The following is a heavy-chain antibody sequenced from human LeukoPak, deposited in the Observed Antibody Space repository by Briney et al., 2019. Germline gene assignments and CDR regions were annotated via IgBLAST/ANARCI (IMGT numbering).Heavy chain of an antibody. V-gene: IGHV4-59*08. J-gene: IGHJ2*01. Sequence: SETLSLTCTVSGGSISGYYWSWIRQPPGKGLEWIGYIYYSGSSKFNTSLKSRVTISVDTSKSQFSLKLSFVTAADTAVYYCARLIGGVGYFDLWGRGTLVTVSS. CDR3: ARLIGGVGYFDL. CDR2: IYYSGSS. CDR1: GGSISGYY.